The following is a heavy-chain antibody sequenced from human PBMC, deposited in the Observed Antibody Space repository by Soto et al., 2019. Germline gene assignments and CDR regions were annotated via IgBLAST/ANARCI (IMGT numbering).Heavy chain of an antibody. Sequence: QVQLVQSGAEVKKPGSSVKVSCKASGGTFSSYAISWVRQAPGQGLEWMGGIIPIFGTANYAQKFKGRVKIAADDATSTAYVALSSVSSADTAGYYCGGAPGGCSGGSGPYYYYGMDVWGQGTTVTVSS. CDR1: GGTFSSYA. CDR2: IIPIFGTA. CDR3: GGAPGGCSGGSGPYYYYGMDV. D-gene: IGHD2-15*01. J-gene: IGHJ6*02. V-gene: IGHV1-69*12.